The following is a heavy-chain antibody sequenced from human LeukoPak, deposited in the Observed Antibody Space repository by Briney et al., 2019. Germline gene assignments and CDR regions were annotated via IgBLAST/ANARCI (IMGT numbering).Heavy chain of an antibody. Sequence: SETLSLTCTVSGGSISSYYWSWIRQPPGKGLEWIGYIYYSGSTNYNPSLKSRVTISVDTSKNQFSLKLSSVTAADTAVYYCARDFGDFTFDYWGQGTLVTVSS. CDR2: IYYSGST. V-gene: IGHV4-59*01. J-gene: IGHJ4*02. CDR3: ARDFGDFTFDY. CDR1: GGSISSYY. D-gene: IGHD3-3*01.